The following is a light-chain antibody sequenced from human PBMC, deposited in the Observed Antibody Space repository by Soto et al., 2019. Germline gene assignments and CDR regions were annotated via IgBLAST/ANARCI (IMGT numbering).Light chain of an antibody. V-gene: IGKV3-15*01. CDR1: ESVSSN. CDR2: GAS. Sequence: VMTQSPATLSVSPGERATLSCRASESVSSNLAWYQQRPGQAPRLLIYGASTRATDTPVRFRGSGSGTEFTLTISSLQSEDFAVYYCQQYNKWPESFGQGTKVDIK. J-gene: IGKJ1*01. CDR3: QQYNKWPES.